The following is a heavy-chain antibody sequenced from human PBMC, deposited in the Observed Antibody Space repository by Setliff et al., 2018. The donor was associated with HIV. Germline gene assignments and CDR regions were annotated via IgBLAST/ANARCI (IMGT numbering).Heavy chain of an antibody. D-gene: IGHD5-18*01. J-gene: IGHJ4*02. V-gene: IGHV3-21*01. CDR1: GFTFRTYT. CDR2: ISSDSTSI. Sequence: PGGSLRLSCAASGFTFRTYTMNWVRQAPGKGLEWVSSISSDSTSIYYADSVKGRFTVSRDNAWNSLYLQMNSLRAEDTAVYYCARDRREEWIQAFDYWGQGTLVTVSA. CDR3: ARDRREEWIQAFDY.